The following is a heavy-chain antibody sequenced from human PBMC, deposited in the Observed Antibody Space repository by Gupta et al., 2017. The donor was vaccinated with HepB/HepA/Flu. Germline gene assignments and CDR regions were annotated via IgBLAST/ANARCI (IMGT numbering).Heavy chain of an antibody. D-gene: IGHD2-15*01. CDR3: AKEGPNTLYYFDS. V-gene: IGHV3-30*18. CDR2: MSYDGTNR. Sequence: VQLVESGGGVVQPWRSPXLXCAAXGXTXXXYGMNWVRQAPGKGLVWVALMSYDGTNRFFADSVKGRFTISRDNSLNTLFLQMNSLRPEDTAIYFCAKEGPNTLYYFDSWGQGTPVTVSS. J-gene: IGHJ4*02. CDR1: GXTXXXYG.